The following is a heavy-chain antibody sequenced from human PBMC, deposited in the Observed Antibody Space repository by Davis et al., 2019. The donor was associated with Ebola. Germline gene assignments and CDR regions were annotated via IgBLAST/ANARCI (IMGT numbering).Heavy chain of an antibody. CDR1: GFTFSSYW. V-gene: IGHV3-7*01. CDR3: ARAGWDIVVVPAAHHTFDY. Sequence: GGSLRLSCAASGFTFSSYWMSWVRQAPGRGLEWVATIKQDGSERYYVDSVNGRLTISRDNAKNSVHLQMNSLRAEDTALYYCARAGWDIVVVPAAHHTFDYWGQGTLVTVSS. CDR2: IKQDGSER. J-gene: IGHJ4*02. D-gene: IGHD2-2*01.